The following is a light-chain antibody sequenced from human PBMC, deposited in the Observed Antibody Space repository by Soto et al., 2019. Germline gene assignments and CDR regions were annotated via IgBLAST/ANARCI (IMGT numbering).Light chain of an antibody. V-gene: IGKV4-1*01. CDR1: QSVLYSSNNKNY. Sequence: DIVMTQSPDSLAVSLGERATINCKSSQSVLYSSNNKNYLAWYQQKPGQPPKLLMYWASTRESGVPDRFSGSGSGTDSTLTISSLQAEDVAVYYCQQYYSTPPTFGQGTKVEIK. CDR3: QQYYSTPPT. J-gene: IGKJ1*01. CDR2: WAS.